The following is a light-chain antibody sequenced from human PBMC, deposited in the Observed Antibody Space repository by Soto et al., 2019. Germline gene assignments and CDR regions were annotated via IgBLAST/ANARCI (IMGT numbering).Light chain of an antibody. V-gene: IGKV4-1*01. CDR1: QSVLSSSDSKNY. Sequence: DIVMTQSPDSLAVSLGERATINCKSSQSVLSSSDSKNYLAWHQQKPGQPPKLLIYWASTRESGVPERFSGSGSGTDFALTIRSLQAEDVAVYYCQQYYSNPITFGQGTRLEIK. CDR3: QQYYSNPIT. J-gene: IGKJ5*01. CDR2: WAS.